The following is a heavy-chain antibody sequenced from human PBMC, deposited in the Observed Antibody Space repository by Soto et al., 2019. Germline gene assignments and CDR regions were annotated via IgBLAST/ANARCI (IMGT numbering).Heavy chain of an antibody. CDR1: GYTFTSYA. V-gene: IGHV1-3*01. J-gene: IGHJ5*02. CDR3: ARDLHTVVTPNNWFDP. Sequence: ASVKVSCKASGYTFTSYAMHWVRQAPGQRLEWMGWINAGNGNTKYSQKFQGRVTITRDTSASTAYMELSSLRSEDTAVYYCARDLHTVVTPNNWFDPWGQGTLVTVSS. CDR2: INAGNGNT. D-gene: IGHD2-15*01.